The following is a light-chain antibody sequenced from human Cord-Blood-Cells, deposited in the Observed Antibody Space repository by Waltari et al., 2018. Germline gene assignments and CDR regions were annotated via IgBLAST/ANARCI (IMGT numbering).Light chain of an antibody. CDR3: SSYTSSSTLG. CDR1: SSDVGGYNY. V-gene: IGLV2-14*01. J-gene: IGLJ3*02. Sequence: SALTHPASVSGSPGQSIPISCTGTSSDVGGYNYVTWYQQHPGKAPKLMIYDVSNRPSGVSNRFSGSKSGNTASLTISGLQAEDEADYSCSSYTSSSTLGFGGGTKLTVL. CDR2: DVS.